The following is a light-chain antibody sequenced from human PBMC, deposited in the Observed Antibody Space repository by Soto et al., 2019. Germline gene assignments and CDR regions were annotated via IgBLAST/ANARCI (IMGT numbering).Light chain of an antibody. CDR1: SSNIGGNT. J-gene: IGLJ1*01. CDR2: SNN. Sequence: QSALTQPPSASGTPGQRVTISCSGSSSNIGGNTVNWYQQLPGTAPKLLIYSNNERPSGVPDRFSGSKSGPSASLAISGLQSADEADFSCAAWDDSLNDYVIGTGTKVTAL. V-gene: IGLV1-44*01. CDR3: AAWDDSLNDYV.